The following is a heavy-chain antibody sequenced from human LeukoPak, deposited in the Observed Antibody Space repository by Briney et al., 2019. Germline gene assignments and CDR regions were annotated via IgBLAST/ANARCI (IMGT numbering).Heavy chain of an antibody. CDR2: IVGGAGGT. CDR3: AHGSMYQLDY. CDR1: GFTFSSHG. D-gene: IGHD2-2*01. Sequence: GGSLRLSCAASGFTFSSHGMSWVRQAPGKGLEWVSGIVGGAGGTYYADSVKGRFTISRDNSKNTLYLQMNSLRAEDTAVYYCAHGSMYQLDYWGQGTLVSVSS. J-gene: IGHJ4*02. V-gene: IGHV3-23*01.